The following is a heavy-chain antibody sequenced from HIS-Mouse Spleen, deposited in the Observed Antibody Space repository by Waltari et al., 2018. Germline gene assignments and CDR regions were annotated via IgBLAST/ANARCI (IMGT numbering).Heavy chain of an antibody. J-gene: IGHJ2*01. D-gene: IGHD6-13*01. Sequence: QLQLQESGPGLVKPSETLSLTCTVSGGSISSSSYYWGWIRQPPGKGREWIGSMYYSGRTDYTPALKSRVTVSVDTSKSQFSRKLSSVTAADTAVYYCAREIPYSSSWYDWYFDLWGRGTLVTVSS. V-gene: IGHV4-39*07. CDR1: GGSISSSSYY. CDR2: MYYSGRT. CDR3: AREIPYSSSWYDWYFDL.